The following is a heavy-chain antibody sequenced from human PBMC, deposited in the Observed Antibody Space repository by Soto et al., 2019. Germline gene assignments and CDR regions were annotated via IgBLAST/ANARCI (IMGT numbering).Heavy chain of an antibody. Sequence: ASVKVSCKASGYTFTGYYMHWVRQAPGQGLEWMGWINPNSGGTNYAQKFQGRVTMTRDTSISTAYMELSRLRSDDTAVYYCATEQQLVPDYFDYWGQGTLVTVSS. CDR1: GYTFTGYY. V-gene: IGHV1-2*02. CDR2: INPNSGGT. J-gene: IGHJ4*02. D-gene: IGHD6-13*01. CDR3: ATEQQLVPDYFDY.